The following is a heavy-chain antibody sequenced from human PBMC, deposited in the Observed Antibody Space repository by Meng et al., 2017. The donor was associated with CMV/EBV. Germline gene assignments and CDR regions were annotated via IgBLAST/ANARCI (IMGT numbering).Heavy chain of an antibody. CDR1: GYSFTSYW. J-gene: IGHJ4*02. CDR3: ARHLRYCSSTSCYIGDY. V-gene: IGHV5-51*01. Sequence: KVSCKGSGYSFTSYWIGWVRQVPGQGLEWMGIIYPGDSDTRYSPSFQGQVTISADKSISTAYLQWSSLKASDTAMYYCARHLRYCSSTSCYIGDYWGQGTLVTVSS. D-gene: IGHD2-2*02. CDR2: IYPGDSDT.